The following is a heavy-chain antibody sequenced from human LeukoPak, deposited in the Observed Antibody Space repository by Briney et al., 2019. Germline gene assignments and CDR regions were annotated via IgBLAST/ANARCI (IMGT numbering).Heavy chain of an antibody. CDR1: GFTFSSYW. CDR2: INSDGSST. J-gene: IGHJ4*02. D-gene: IGHD2-21*02. CDR3: ARPLCGGDCYPYDY. Sequence: GGSLRLSCAASGFTFSSYWMHWVRRAPGKGLVWVSHINSDGSSTSYADSVKGRFTISRDNAKNTLSLQMNSLRADDTAVYYCARPLCGGDCYPYDYWGQGTLVTVSS. V-gene: IGHV3-74*01.